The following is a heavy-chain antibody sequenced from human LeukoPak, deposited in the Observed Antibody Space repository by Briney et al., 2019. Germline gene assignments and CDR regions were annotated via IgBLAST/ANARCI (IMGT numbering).Heavy chain of an antibody. CDR1: GGSISSSSYY. CDR3: ARSLDGYNPNFDS. J-gene: IGHJ4*02. CDR2: IYHSGST. Sequence: NASETLSLTCTVSGGSISSSSYYWGWIRQPPGKGLEWIGNIYHSGSTYYNPSLKSRVTITIDTSENQLSLKLTSVTAADTAVYYCARSLDGYNPNFDSWGQGTLVTVSS. D-gene: IGHD5-24*01. V-gene: IGHV4-39*07.